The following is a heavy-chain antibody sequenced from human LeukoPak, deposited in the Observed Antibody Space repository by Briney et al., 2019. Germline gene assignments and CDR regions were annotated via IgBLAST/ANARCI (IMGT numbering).Heavy chain of an antibody. D-gene: IGHD3-22*01. V-gene: IGHV3-21*04. J-gene: IGHJ3*02. Sequence: PGGSLRLSCAASGFTFSSYNMNWVRQAPGKGLEWVSSITSSSSYIYYADSVKGRFTISRDNSKNTLYLQMNSLRAEDTAVYYCAKSIGSSGYSDAFDIWGQGTMVTVSS. CDR2: ITSSSSYI. CDR3: AKSIGSSGYSDAFDI. CDR1: GFTFSSYN.